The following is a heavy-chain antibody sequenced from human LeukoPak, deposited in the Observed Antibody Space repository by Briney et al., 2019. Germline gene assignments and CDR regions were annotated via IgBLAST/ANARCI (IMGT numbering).Heavy chain of an antibody. CDR2: IKQDGSEK. J-gene: IGHJ4*02. V-gene: IGHV3-7*03. CDR1: GFTFSNLW. D-gene: IGHD6-13*01. Sequence: GGSLRLSCAASGFTFSNLWMSWVRQAPGKGLKWVANIKQDGSEKYYVDSVKGRFTISRDNAQNSLYLQMNSLRAEDTAIYYCATSTAAAGTDWGQGTLVAVSS. CDR3: ATSTAAAGTD.